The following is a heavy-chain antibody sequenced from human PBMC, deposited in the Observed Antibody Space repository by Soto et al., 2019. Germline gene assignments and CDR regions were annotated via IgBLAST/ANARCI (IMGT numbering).Heavy chain of an antibody. CDR2: ISSNSAYI. D-gene: IGHD6-13*01. V-gene: IGHV3-21*01. CDR1: GFTFRSFT. Sequence: GGSLRLSCAAAGFTFRSFTMNWVRQAPGKGLEWVSTISSNSAYIYYTDALRGRFTISRDNAKNSLHLQMNSLRAEDTAVYYCTRDASRDSSARGWFDPWGPGTLVTASS. CDR3: TRDASRDSSARGWFDP. J-gene: IGHJ5*02.